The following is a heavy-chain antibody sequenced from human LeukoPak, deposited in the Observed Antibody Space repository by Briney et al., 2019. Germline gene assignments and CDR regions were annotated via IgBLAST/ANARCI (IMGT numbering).Heavy chain of an antibody. V-gene: IGHV3-49*04. CDR3: TRYSGYWFDP. CDR1: GLTFGDYA. Sequence: PGGSLRLSCTASGLTFGDYAMSWVRQAPGKGLEWVSFIRSKAYGGTTEYAASVKGRFTISRDDSTSIAYLQMNSLKTEDTAVYYCTRYSGYWFDPWGQGTLVTVSS. D-gene: IGHD5-12*01. CDR2: IRSKAYGGTT. J-gene: IGHJ5*02.